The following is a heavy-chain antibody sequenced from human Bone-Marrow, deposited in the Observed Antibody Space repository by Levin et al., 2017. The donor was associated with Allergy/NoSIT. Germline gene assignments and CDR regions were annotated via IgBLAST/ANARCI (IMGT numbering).Heavy chain of an antibody. CDR3: TTGTYSGYDSAFDY. V-gene: IGHV3-15*01. CDR2: IKSKTNSVPT. J-gene: IGHJ4*02. Sequence: GESLKISCAASGFTFTDAWMSWVRQTPGKGLEWVGRIKSKTNSVPTNYAAPVKGRFTISRDDSQSTLFLQMNSLKTEDTAVYYCTTGTYSGYDSAFDYWGQGTLVTVSS. CDR1: GFTFTDAW. D-gene: IGHD5-12*01.